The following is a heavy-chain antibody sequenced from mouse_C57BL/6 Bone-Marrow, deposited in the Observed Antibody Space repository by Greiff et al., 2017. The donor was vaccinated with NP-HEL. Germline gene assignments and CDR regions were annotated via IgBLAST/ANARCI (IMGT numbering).Heavy chain of an antibody. CDR2: INPYNGGT. Sequence: EVKVVESGPVLVKPGASVKMSCKASGYTFTDYYMNWVKQSHGKSLEWIGVINPYNGGTSYNQKFKGKATLTVDKSSSTAYMELNSLTSEDSAVYYCASRTSLLRSFDVWGTGTTVTVSS. V-gene: IGHV1-19*01. D-gene: IGHD1-2*01. CDR3: ASRTSLLRSFDV. CDR1: GYTFTDYY. J-gene: IGHJ1*03.